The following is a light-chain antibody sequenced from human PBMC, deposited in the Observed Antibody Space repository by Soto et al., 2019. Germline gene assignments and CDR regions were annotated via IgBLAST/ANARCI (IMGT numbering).Light chain of an antibody. V-gene: IGKV3-15*01. Sequence: EIVLTQSPGTLCLSPWERATLSCSASQSVSSSYLAWYQQKPGQAPRLLIYGASTRATGIPARFSGSGSGTEFTLTISILQSEDFAVYYCQQYKNWPPVKTFGQGTKVDIK. CDR1: QSVSSSY. J-gene: IGKJ1*01. CDR3: QQYKNWPPVKT. CDR2: GAS.